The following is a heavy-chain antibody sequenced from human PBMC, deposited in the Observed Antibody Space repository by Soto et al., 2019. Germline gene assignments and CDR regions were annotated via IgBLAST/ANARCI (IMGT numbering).Heavy chain of an antibody. V-gene: IGHV3-21*01. D-gene: IGHD2-15*01. CDR3: ARGGPDIVVVVAADPSWLNY. J-gene: IGHJ4*02. Sequence: GGSLRLSCAASGFTFSSYSMNWVHQAPGKGLEWVSSISSSSSYIYYADSVKGRFTISRDNAKNSLYLQMNSLRAEDTAVYYCARGGPDIVVVVAADPSWLNYWGQGTLVTVSS. CDR1: GFTFSSYS. CDR2: ISSSSSYI.